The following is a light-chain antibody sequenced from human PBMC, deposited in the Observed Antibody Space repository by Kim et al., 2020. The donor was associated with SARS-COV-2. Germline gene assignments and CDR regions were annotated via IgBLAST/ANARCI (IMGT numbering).Light chain of an antibody. J-gene: IGKJ1*01. V-gene: IGKV1-5*03. CDR2: KAS. CDR1: QGISSW. Sequence: PSVGDTVTITCRASQGISSWLAWYQQKPGKAPQLLIYKASNLNSGVPSRFSGSGSGTDFTLTINSLQPDDFATYYCLQYNSYWGTFGQGTKVDIK. CDR3: LQYNSYWGT.